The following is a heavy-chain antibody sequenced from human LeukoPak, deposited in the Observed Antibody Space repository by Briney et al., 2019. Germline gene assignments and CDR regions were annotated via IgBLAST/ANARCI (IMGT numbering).Heavy chain of an antibody. J-gene: IGHJ4*02. CDR3: AREERGYSYALLY. Sequence: GGSPRLSCAASGFTFSSYGMHWVRQAPGKGLEWVAVIWFDGSNQYYADSVKGRFTISRDNSKNTLYLEMNSLRDEDTAVFYCAREERGYSYALLYWGQGTLVTVSS. D-gene: IGHD5-18*01. V-gene: IGHV3-33*01. CDR1: GFTFSSYG. CDR2: IWFDGSNQ.